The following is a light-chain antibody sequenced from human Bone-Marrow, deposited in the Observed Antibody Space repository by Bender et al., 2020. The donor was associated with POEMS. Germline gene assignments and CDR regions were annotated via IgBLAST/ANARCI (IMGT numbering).Light chain of an antibody. J-gene: IGLJ2*01. CDR3: SSYSSSTLVA. V-gene: IGLV2-14*01. Sequence: QSALTQPASVSVSPGQSITISCTGTSSDVGGYNYVSWYQQEPGKAPKLIIFDVSIRPSGVSNRFSGSKSGNTASLTISGLQAEDEAHYYCSSYSSSTLVAFGGGTELTV. CDR1: SSDVGGYNY. CDR2: DVS.